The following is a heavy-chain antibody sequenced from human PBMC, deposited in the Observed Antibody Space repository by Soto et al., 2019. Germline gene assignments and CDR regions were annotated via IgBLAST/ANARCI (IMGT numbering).Heavy chain of an antibody. D-gene: IGHD6-19*01. CDR2: IYYSGST. J-gene: IGHJ4*02. CDR3: ARHSSGWYYFDY. CDR1: GGSISSGGYY. V-gene: IGHV4-31*03. Sequence: SETLSLTCTVSGGSISSGGYYWSWIRQHPGKGLEWIGYIYYSGSTYYNPSLKSRVTISVDTSKNQFSLKLSSVTAADTAVYYCARHSSGWYYFDYWGQGTLVTVSS.